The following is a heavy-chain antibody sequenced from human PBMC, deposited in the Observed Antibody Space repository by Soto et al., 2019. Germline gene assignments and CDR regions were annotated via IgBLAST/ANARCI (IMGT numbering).Heavy chain of an antibody. J-gene: IGHJ4*02. CDR2: IYYSGIT. CDR1: GGSLSSYY. Sequence: PSETLSLTCTVSGGSLSSYYWSWIRQPPGKGLEWIGYIYYSGITDYNPSLKSRVTISVDTSKSQFSLKLSSVTAADTAVYYCARGGGVYYFDYWGQGTLVTGSS. V-gene: IGHV4-59*01. D-gene: IGHD2-8*02. CDR3: ARGGGVYYFDY.